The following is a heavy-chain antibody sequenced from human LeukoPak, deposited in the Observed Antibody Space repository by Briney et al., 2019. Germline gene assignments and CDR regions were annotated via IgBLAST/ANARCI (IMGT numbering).Heavy chain of an antibody. CDR3: AKQTGSGLFILP. Sequence: SETLSLTCSVSGVSISRSNSYWGWIRQPPGRGLEWIGSIYYTGNTYYNASLKSRVTISIDTSKSQFSLKLTSVTAADTAVYYCAKQTGSGLFILPGGQGTLVTVSS. J-gene: IGHJ4*02. CDR1: GVSISRSNSY. D-gene: IGHD3/OR15-3a*01. V-gene: IGHV4-39*01. CDR2: IYYTGNT.